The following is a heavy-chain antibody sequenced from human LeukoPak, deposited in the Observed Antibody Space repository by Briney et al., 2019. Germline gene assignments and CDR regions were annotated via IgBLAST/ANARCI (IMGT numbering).Heavy chain of an antibody. CDR3: ARLHIAAAWVDY. D-gene: IGHD6-13*01. J-gene: IGHJ4*02. V-gene: IGHV4-30-4*01. Sequence: SETLSLTCTVSGGSISSGDYYWSWIRQPPGKGLEWIGYIYYSGSTYYNPSLKSRVTMSVDTSKNQFSLKLSSVTAADTAVYYCARLHIAAAWVDYWGQGTLVTVSS. CDR1: GGSISSGDYY. CDR2: IYYSGST.